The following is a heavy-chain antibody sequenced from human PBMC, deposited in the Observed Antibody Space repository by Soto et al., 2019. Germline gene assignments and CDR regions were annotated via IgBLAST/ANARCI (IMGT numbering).Heavy chain of an antibody. CDR2: ISSSGSTI. Sequence: GGSLRLSXAASGFTFSHYYTSWIRQAPGKGLEWVSYISSSGSTIYYADSVKGRFTISRDNAKNSLYLQMNSLRAEDTALYYCANLSRIAVAGFDYWGQGTLVTVS. CDR3: ANLSRIAVAGFDY. V-gene: IGHV3-11*01. J-gene: IGHJ4*02. D-gene: IGHD6-19*01. CDR1: GFTFSHYY.